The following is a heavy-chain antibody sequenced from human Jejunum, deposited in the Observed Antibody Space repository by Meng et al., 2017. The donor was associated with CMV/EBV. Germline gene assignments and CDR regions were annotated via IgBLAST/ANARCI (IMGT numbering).Heavy chain of an antibody. Sequence: YSMNGVRQAPGKGLEWVSFISSSSSNRYYADSVKGRFTISRDDAKNSLYLQMNSLGAEDTAVYYCGKTPRDCSSTSSCYYYGMDVWGQGTTVTVSS. D-gene: IGHD2-2*01. V-gene: IGHV3-21*01. CDR2: ISSSSSNR. CDR3: GKTPRDCSSTSSCYYYGMDV. CDR1: YS. J-gene: IGHJ6*02.